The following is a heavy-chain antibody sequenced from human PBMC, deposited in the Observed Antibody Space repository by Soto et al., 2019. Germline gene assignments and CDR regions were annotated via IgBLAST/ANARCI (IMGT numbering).Heavy chain of an antibody. Sequence: QVQLQESGPGLVKPSETLSLTCTVSGGSISSYYWNWIRQPPGKGLEWIAYIHYSGSISYNPSLKSRVTISVDTSKNQFSLKLSSVTAADTAVYYCARSRYSNTIDCWGQGTLVTVSS. CDR1: GGSISSYY. D-gene: IGHD5-12*01. V-gene: IGHV4-59*08. CDR2: IHYSGSI. CDR3: ARSRYSNTIDC. J-gene: IGHJ4*02.